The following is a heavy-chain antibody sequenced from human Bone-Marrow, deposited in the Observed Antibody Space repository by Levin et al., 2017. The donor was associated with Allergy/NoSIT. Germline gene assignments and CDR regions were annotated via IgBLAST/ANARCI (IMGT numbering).Heavy chain of an antibody. J-gene: IGHJ3*02. CDR3: ARDLGGDSYAFDI. CDR1: GYTFTGYY. V-gene: IGHV1-2*02. Sequence: ASVKVSCKASGYTFTGYYMQWVRQAPGQGLEWMGWINPNSGGTKYAQKFQGRVTMTRDTSISTAYMELSRLRSGDSAVYYCARDLGGDSYAFDIWGQGTMVTVSS. D-gene: IGHD2-21*01. CDR2: INPNSGGT.